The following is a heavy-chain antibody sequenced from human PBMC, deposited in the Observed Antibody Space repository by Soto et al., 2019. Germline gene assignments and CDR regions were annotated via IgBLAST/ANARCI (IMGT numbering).Heavy chain of an antibody. Sequence: QVQLVQSAAEVKTPGASVKVSCKASDYTFTSYGVTWVRQAPGQGLEWMGWISGKNGNTNYAQRFKGRFTMTTDTSSRTAYMELRGLTSDDTAVYYCAGGVRTESSWYWYFDLWGPGSLVTVSS. V-gene: IGHV1-18*01. CDR1: DYTFTSYG. J-gene: IGHJ2*01. D-gene: IGHD6-13*01. CDR3: AGGVRTESSWYWYFDL. CDR2: ISGKNGNT.